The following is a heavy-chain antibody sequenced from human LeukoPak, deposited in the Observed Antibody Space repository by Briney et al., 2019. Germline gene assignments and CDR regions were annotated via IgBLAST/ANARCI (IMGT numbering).Heavy chain of an antibody. CDR2: IHPSGST. V-gene: IGHV4-31*03. J-gene: IGHJ5*02. Sequence: PSETLSLTCTVSGGSLTSGYYWTWIRQHPGKGLEWIGYIHPSGSTNYNPSLESRVIMSLDTSQNQFSLKLSSVTAADTAVYYCARGQDPFKTGSWGQGTLVTVSS. CDR3: ARGQDPFKTGS. CDR1: GGSLTSGYY. D-gene: IGHD1-1*01.